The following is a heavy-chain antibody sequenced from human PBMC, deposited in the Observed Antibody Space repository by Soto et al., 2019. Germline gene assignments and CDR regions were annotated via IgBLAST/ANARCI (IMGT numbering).Heavy chain of an antibody. CDR2: IYYSGST. CDR3: ARDVGRWFGSNWFDP. J-gene: IGHJ5*02. Sequence: QVQLQDSGPGLVKPSETLSLTCTVSGGSISSYYWSWIRQPPGKGLEWIGYIYYSGSTNYNPSLKSRVTISVDTSKNQFSLKLSSVTAADTAVYYCARDVGRWFGSNWFDPWGQGTLVTVSS. D-gene: IGHD3-10*01. V-gene: IGHV4-59*01. CDR1: GGSISSYY.